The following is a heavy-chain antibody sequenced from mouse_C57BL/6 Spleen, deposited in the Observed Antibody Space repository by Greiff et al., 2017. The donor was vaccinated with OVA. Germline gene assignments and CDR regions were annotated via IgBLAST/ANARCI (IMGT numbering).Heavy chain of an antibody. CDR2: ISDGGSYT. CDR3: GGRGGGYGTAFAY. J-gene: IGHJ3*01. CDR1: GFTFSSYA. Sequence: EVKLVESGGGLVKPGGSLKLSCAASGFTFSSYAMSWVRQTPEKRLEWVATISDGGSYTYYPDNVKGRFTISRDNAKNNLYLQMSHLKSEDTAMYYCGGRGGGYGTAFAYWGQGTLVTVSA. D-gene: IGHD2-2*01. V-gene: IGHV5-4*03.